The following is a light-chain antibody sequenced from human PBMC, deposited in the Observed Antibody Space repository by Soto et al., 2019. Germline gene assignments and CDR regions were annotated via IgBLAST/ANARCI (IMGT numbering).Light chain of an antibody. CDR3: QQYNNWPPIT. CDR1: ESVGSK. V-gene: IGKV3-15*01. CDR2: GAS. J-gene: IGKJ5*01. Sequence: EVVMTQSPATLTVSPGERVTLSCRASESVGSKLAWYQQKPGQPPRLLLYGASTRATGIPARFSGSGSATDFTLIINSLQSEDIAVYYCQQYNNWPPITFGQGTRVETK.